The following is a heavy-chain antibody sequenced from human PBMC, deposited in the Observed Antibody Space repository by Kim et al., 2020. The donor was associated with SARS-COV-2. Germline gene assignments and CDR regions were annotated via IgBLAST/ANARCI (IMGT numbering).Heavy chain of an antibody. CDR3: TTDSGYDLAY. V-gene: IGHV3-15*01. Sequence: TTDYAAPVKGRFTISRDDSKNTLYLQMNSLKTEDTAVYYCTTDSGYDLAYWGQGTLVTVSS. J-gene: IGHJ4*02. D-gene: IGHD5-12*01. CDR2: TT.